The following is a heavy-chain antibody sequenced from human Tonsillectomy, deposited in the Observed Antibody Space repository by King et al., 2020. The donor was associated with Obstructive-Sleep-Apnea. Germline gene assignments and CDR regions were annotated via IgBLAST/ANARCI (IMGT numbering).Heavy chain of an antibody. D-gene: IGHD2-15*01. V-gene: IGHV5-10-1*03. Sequence: QLVQSGAEVKKPGESLRISCKGAGYSFTSYWVSWVRQMPGKGLEWMGRIVPSDSYTNYSTSFQGHVTISADNSISTAYLQRSSLKASDTAMYYCARGSVVVGDAFDIWGQGTMVTVSS. CDR3: ARGSVVVGDAFDI. CDR2: IVPSDSYT. CDR1: GYSFTSYW. J-gene: IGHJ3*02.